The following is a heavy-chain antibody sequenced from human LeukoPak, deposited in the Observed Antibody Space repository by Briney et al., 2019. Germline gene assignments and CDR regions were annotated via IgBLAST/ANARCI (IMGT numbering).Heavy chain of an antibody. CDR2: IDWDEDK. V-gene: IGHV2-70*01. Sequence: SGPSLVHPTQPLTLTCTFSGFSLSTSGICVNWIRQPPVKALEWLSLIDWDEDKYYSTSLKTRITISKDTSKNQVVLPMTNMDPMDTATYYGAGITMVLDYWGEGTLVTVSS. CDR1: GFSLSTSGIC. D-gene: IGHD3-10*01. CDR3: AGITMVLDY. J-gene: IGHJ4*02.